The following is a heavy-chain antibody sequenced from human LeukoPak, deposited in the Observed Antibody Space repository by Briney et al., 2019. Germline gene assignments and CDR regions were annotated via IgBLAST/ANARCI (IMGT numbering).Heavy chain of an antibody. D-gene: IGHD3-10*02. CDR2: IEQDGSEK. CDR3: AELGITMIGGV. J-gene: IGHJ6*04. Sequence: QPGGSLRLSCAASGFKFSSYWMSWVRQAPGKGLEWVANIEQDGSEKYYVDSVKGRFSISRDNAKNSLYLQMNSLRAEDTAVYYCAELGITMIGGVWGKGTTVTISS. V-gene: IGHV3-7*01. CDR1: GFKFSSYW.